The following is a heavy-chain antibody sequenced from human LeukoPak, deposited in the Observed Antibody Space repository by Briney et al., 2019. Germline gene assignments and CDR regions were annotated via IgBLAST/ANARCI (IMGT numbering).Heavy chain of an antibody. J-gene: IGHJ4*02. CDR3: ARGNGDYVFRPENYFDY. CDR2: IYYSGST. V-gene: IGHV4-39*01. CDR1: GGSISNSSYC. D-gene: IGHD4-17*01. Sequence: SETLSLTCTVSGGSISNSSYCWGWIRPPPGKGLEWIGSIYYSGSTYYNPSPKSRITISVDTSKNQFSLKLSSVTAADTAVYYCARGNGDYVFRPENYFDYWGQGTLVTVSS.